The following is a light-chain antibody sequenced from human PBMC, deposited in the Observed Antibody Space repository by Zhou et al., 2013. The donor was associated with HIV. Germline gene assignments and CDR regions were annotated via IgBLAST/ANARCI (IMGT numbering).Light chain of an antibody. CDR3: QQSYTTPLT. CDR2: ATS. J-gene: IGKJ4*01. Sequence: DTQMTQSPSSLSASVGDRVTITCRASQSISGYLNWYQQKPGKAPKLLIFATSHLQSGIPSRFSGSGSGTDFSLTITSLQSEDFATYYCQQSYTTPLTFGGGTKVEI. CDR1: QSISGY. V-gene: IGKV1-39*01.